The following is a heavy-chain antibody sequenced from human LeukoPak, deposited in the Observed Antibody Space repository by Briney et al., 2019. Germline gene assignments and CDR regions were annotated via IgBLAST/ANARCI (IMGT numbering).Heavy chain of an antibody. Sequence: SVKVSCKASGYIFTDYYMHWVRQAPGQGLEWMGWINPNSGDTNYAQKFQGRVTLTRDTSILTAYMELSRLRSDDTAVYCCARDGGFDYWGQGTLVTVSS. J-gene: IGHJ4*02. CDR2: INPNSGDT. CDR1: GYIFTDYY. V-gene: IGHV1-2*02. D-gene: IGHD4-23*01. CDR3: ARDGGFDY.